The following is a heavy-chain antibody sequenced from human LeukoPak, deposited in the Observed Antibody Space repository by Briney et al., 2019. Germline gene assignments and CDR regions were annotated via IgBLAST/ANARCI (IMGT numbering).Heavy chain of an antibody. D-gene: IGHD1-1*01. CDR2: INHSGST. J-gene: IGHJ4*02. Sequence: SETLSLTCAVYGESFSGYYWSWIRQPPGKGLEWIGEINHSGSTNYNPSLKSRVTISVDTSKNQFSLKLSSVTAADTAVYYCARGLGLERPGGFDYWGQGTLVTVSS. V-gene: IGHV4-34*01. CDR3: ARGLGLERPGGFDY. CDR1: GESFSGYY.